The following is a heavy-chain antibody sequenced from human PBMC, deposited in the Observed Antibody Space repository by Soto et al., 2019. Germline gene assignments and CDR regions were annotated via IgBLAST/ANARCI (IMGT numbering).Heavy chain of an antibody. Sequence: GGSLRLSCAASGFTFSSFAMSWVRQAPGKGLEWVSSISGSGRNTYHADSVKGRFTISRDNFKNVLYLQMNSLSAEDTAVYYCAKDRPLDSPPYWGRGTLVTVSS. CDR3: AKDRPLDSPPY. J-gene: IGHJ4*02. V-gene: IGHV3-23*01. D-gene: IGHD2-15*01. CDR1: GFTFSSFA. CDR2: ISGSGRNT.